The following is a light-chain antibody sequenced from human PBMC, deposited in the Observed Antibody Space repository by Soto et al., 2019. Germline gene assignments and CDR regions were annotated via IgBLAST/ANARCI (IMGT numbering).Light chain of an antibody. J-gene: IGLJ2*01. CDR1: TSDVAYYDL. Sequence: QSVLTQPASVSGSPGQSITISCAGTTSDVAYYDLVSWYQQHPGRAPKLLIYEVHKRPSGVSVRFSASKSGATASLTISGLLPEDDAVYFCCNYAGHVPKFGGGKKVTIL. CDR2: EVH. CDR3: CNYAGHVPK. V-gene: IGLV2-23*02.